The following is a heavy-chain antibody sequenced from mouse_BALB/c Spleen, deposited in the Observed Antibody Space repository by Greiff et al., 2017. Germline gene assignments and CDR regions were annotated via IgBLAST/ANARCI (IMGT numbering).Heavy chain of an antibody. CDR3: ARREDGSYWYFDV. Sequence: EVQLQESGPSLVKPSQTLSLTCSVTGDSITSGYWNWIRKFPGNKLEYMGYISYSGSTYYNPSLKSRISITRDTSKNQYYLQLNSVTTEDTATYYCARREDGSYWYFDVWGAGTTVTVSS. CDR2: ISYSGST. V-gene: IGHV3-8*02. D-gene: IGHD2-3*01. J-gene: IGHJ1*01. CDR1: GDSITSGY.